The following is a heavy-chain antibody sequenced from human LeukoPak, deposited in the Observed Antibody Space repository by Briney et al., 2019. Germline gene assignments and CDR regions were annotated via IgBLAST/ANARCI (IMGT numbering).Heavy chain of an antibody. V-gene: IGHV3-66*01. CDR3: ARGPPWGSFDY. CDR1: VFTVSSSY. Sequence: GGSLRLSCAASVFTVSSSYMSWVRQAPGKGLEWVSVIYSGGSTYYADSVKGRFTISRDNSKNTLYLQMNSLRAEDTAVYYCARGPPWGSFDYWGRGTLVTVSS. J-gene: IGHJ4*02. CDR2: IYSGGST. D-gene: IGHD3-16*01.